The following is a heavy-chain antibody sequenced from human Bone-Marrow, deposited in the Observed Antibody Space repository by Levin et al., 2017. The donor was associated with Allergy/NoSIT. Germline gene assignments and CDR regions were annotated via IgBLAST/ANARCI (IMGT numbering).Heavy chain of an antibody. CDR3: AREDLGKLDS. CDR1: GFTFTSYP. J-gene: IGHJ4*02. CDR2: ISATGQNT. V-gene: IGHV3-23*01. Sequence: GGSLRLSCAASGFTFTSYPMSWVRQSPGKGLEWVAAISATGQNTFYADSLKGRVTISRDYSKNTLFLEIRRLRAEDTAVYYCAREDLGKLDSWGQGTLVTVSS. D-gene: IGHD1-1*01.